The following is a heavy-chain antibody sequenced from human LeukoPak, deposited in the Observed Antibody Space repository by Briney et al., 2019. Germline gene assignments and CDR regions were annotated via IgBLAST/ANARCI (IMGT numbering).Heavy chain of an antibody. CDR1: GYTFTNYY. J-gene: IGHJ4*02. CDR2: MNASGGGT. CDR3: ARARHYRYSETYDSDY. V-gene: IGHV1-46*01. D-gene: IGHD1-26*01. Sequence: ASVKVSFKASGYTFTNYYMHWVRQAPGQGLEWMGIMNASGGGTSYAQKFQGRVTMTRDTSTSTVYMELSSLRSEDTAIYYCARARHYRYSETYDSDYWGQGTLVTVSS.